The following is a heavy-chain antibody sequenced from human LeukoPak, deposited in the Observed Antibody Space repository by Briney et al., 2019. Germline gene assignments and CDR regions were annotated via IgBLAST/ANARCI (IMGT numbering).Heavy chain of an antibody. V-gene: IGHV3-53*01. CDR2: IYSAGNT. Sequence: PGGSLRLSCAVSGFTVSSNYMSWVRQAPGKGLEWVSVIYSAGNTNHADSVRGRFTISRDNSKNTLYLQMNSLRAEDTAVYYCAKDARVQQQLVPQSFDYWGQGTLVTVSS. J-gene: IGHJ4*02. CDR3: AKDARVQQQLVPQSFDY. D-gene: IGHD6-13*01. CDR1: GFTVSSNY.